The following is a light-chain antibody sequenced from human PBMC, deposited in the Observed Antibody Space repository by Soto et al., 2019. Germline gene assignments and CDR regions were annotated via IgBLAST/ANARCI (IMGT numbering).Light chain of an antibody. V-gene: IGLV4-60*02. CDR1: SGHSSYI. J-gene: IGLJ3*02. CDR2: LEGSGSY. CDR3: HTWDSNPHTV. Sequence: QLVLTQSSSASASLGSSVKLTCTLSSGHSSYIIAWHQQQPGKAPRYLMKLEGSGSYNKGSEVPDRFSGSSSGADPYLTISYQQFEDEADNYCHTWDSNPHTVFGGANQLTVL.